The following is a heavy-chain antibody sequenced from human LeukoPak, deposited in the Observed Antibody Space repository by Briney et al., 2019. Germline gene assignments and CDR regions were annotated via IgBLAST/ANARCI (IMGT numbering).Heavy chain of an antibody. V-gene: IGHV4-39*01. CDR3: ARSSYGGELQRGNYFDY. CDR1: GGSISSSSYY. J-gene: IGHJ4*02. Sequence: SETLSLTCTVSGGSISSSSYYWGWIRQPPGKGLEWIGSIYYSGSTYYNPSLKSRVTISVDTSKNQFSLKLRSVTAADTAVYYCARSSYGGELQRGNYFDYWGQGTLVTVSS. CDR2: IYYSGST. D-gene: IGHD1-26*01.